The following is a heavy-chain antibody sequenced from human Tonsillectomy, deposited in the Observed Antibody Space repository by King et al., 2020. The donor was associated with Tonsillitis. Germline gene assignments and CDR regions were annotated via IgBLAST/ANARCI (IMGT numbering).Heavy chain of an antibody. Sequence: VQLQQWGAGLLKPSETLSLTCAVYGGSFSGYYWSWIRQPPGKGLEWIGEINHRGSTNSNPSLKSRVTISVDTSKNQFSLKLGSVTAADTAVYYCARGIAAAVNYYYYYYMDVWGKGTTVTVSS. J-gene: IGHJ6*03. CDR3: ARGIAAAVNYYYYYYMDV. V-gene: IGHV4-34*01. D-gene: IGHD6-13*01. CDR2: INHRGST. CDR1: GGSFSGYY.